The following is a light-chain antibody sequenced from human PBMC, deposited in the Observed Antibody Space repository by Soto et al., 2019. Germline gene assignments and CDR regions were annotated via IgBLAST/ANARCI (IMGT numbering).Light chain of an antibody. CDR3: QKYDSAPFT. CDR1: QGIRNY. CDR2: GAS. J-gene: IGKJ3*01. Sequence: DIQMTQSPSSLSSSVGDRFTITCRASQGIRNYLAWYQQKPGKVPKLLIYGASTLQSGVPSRFSGSGSGTDFTLTINSLQPEDIATYYCQKYDSAPFTFGPGTKVDIK. V-gene: IGKV1-27*01.